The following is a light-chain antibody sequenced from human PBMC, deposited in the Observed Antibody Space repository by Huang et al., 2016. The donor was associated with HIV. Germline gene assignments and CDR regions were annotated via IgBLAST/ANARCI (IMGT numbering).Light chain of an antibody. V-gene: IGKV3-15*01. CDR3: QQYNNWPPMYT. CDR2: GAS. J-gene: IGKJ2*01. Sequence: DIVLTQSLATRSMSPGLRATLSCRASQSVTRNLAWFQQNPGQAPRLLIYGASTRATGIPPRFSGSGSGTEFTLTVSSLQSEDVAVYYCQQYNNWPPMYTFGQGTKLEV. CDR1: QSVTRN.